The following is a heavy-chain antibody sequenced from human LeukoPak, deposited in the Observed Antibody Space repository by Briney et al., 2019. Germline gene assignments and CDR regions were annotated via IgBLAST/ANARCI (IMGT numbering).Heavy chain of an antibody. J-gene: IGHJ4*02. CDR3: AREGPTVTRGLDY. V-gene: IGHV4-4*07. Sequence: SETLSLTCNVSGGSISSYFWSWIRQPAGKGLEWLGRIYTTEITNYNPSLKSRVTMSVDTSNNQLSLRLTSVTAADTAVYYCAREGPTVTRGLDYWGQGTLVTVSS. CDR1: GGSISSYF. CDR2: IYTTEIT. D-gene: IGHD4-17*01.